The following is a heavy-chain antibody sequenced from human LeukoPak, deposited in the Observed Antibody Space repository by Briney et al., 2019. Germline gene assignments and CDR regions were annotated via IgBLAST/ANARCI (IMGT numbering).Heavy chain of an antibody. CDR2: ISAYNGNT. CDR3: ARDIVVVPAAISLDY. V-gene: IGHV1-18*01. Sequence: ASVKVSWKASGYTFTSYGISWVRQAPGQGLEWMGWISAYNGNTNYAQKLQGRVTMTTDTSTSTAYMELRSLRSDDTAVYYCARDIVVVPAAISLDYWGQGTLVTVSS. D-gene: IGHD2-2*02. CDR1: GYTFTSYG. J-gene: IGHJ4*02.